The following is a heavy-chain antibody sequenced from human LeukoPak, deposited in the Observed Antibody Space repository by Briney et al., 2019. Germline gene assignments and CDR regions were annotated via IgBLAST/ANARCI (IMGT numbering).Heavy chain of an antibody. J-gene: IGHJ4*02. D-gene: IGHD3-22*01. V-gene: IGHV3-23*01. CDR2: ISGSGGST. CDR1: GFTFSSYA. Sequence: QTGGSLRLSCAASGFTFSSYAMSWVRQAPGKGLEWVSAISGSGGSTYYADSVKGRFTISRDNSKNTLYLQMNSLRAEDTAVYYCAKDRGYWGYYDSSGPSLWGQGTLVTVSS. CDR3: AKDRGYWGYYDSSGPSL.